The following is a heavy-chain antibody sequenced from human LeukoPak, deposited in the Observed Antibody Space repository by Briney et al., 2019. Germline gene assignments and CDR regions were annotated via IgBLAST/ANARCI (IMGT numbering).Heavy chain of an antibody. CDR1: GYTFTGYY. CDR2: INPNSGGT. D-gene: IGHD3-10*01. V-gene: IGHV1-2*02. Sequence: ASVKVSCKASGYTFTGYYMHWVRQAPGQGLEWMGWINPNSGGTNYAQKFQGRVTMTRDTSISTAYMELSRLRSDDTAVYYCARALPTYYYGSGSYYSFDYWGQGALVTVSS. CDR3: ARALPTYYYGSGSYYSFDY. J-gene: IGHJ4*02.